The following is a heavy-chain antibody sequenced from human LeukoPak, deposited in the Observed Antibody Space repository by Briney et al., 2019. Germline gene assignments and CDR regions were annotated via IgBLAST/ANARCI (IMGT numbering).Heavy chain of an antibody. Sequence: SETLSLTCSVSNASIISSSYYWGWIRQPPGKGLEWIGSIYYRGRTYYNPSLKIRVTISVDKSKNQFSLNLSSVTAADTAVYYCARARRDSGYYKLGYWGQGILVTVSS. D-gene: IGHD3-3*01. CDR1: NASIISSSYY. CDR2: IYYRGRT. V-gene: IGHV4-39*07. CDR3: ARARRDSGYYKLGY. J-gene: IGHJ4*02.